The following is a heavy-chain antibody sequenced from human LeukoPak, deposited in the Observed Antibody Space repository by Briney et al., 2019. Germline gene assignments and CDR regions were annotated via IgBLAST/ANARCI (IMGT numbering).Heavy chain of an antibody. CDR2: IIPIFGTA. J-gene: IGHJ4*02. CDR1: GGTFSGYA. Sequence: GASVKVSCKASGGTFSGYAISWVRQAPGQGLEWMGGIIPIFGTANYAQKFQGRVTITTDESTSTAYMELSSLRSEDTAVYYCARDLGVVPATFVYWGQGTLVTVSS. CDR3: ARDLGVVPATFVY. V-gene: IGHV1-69*05. D-gene: IGHD2-2*01.